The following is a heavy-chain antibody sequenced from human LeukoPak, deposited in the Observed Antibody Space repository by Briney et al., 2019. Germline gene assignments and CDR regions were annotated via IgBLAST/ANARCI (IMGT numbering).Heavy chain of an antibody. J-gene: IGHJ4*02. CDR1: GFTVSSYV. CDR3: AHHREDYYDSSGRY. Sequence: PGGSLLLCCAAAGFTVSSYVMSGGRAAGGRGLGGVSTISGSGGRTNYADSVRCRFTISRDNSKNTLYLQINSLRAEDTAVYYCAHHREDYYDSSGRYWGQGTLVTVSS. V-gene: IGHV3-23*01. D-gene: IGHD3-22*01. CDR2: ISGSGGRT.